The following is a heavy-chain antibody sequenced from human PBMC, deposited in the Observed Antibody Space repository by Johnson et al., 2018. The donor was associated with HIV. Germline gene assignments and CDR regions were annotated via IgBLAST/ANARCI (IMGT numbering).Heavy chain of an antibody. CDR1: GFTFSDYY. J-gene: IGHJ3*02. CDR3: ARGVRDSSGYPFAFDI. V-gene: IGHV3-20*04. CDR2: INWNGGST. Sequence: QLVESGGGLVKPGGSLRLSCAASGFTFSDYYMSWIRQAPGKGLEWVSGINWNGGSTGYADSVKGRFTISRDNAKNSLYVQMNSLRAEDTALYYCARGVRDSSGYPFAFDIWGQGTMVIVPS. D-gene: IGHD3-22*01.